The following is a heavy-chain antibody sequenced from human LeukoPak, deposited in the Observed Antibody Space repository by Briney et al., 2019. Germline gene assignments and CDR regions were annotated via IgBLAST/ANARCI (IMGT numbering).Heavy chain of an antibody. D-gene: IGHD5-18*01. Sequence: GGSLRLYCAASGFTFSSYGMHWVRQAPGKGLEWVAVIWYDGSNKYYADSVKGRFTISRDNSKNTVYLQMNSLRAEDTAVYYCARAQDTAMAFDAFDIWGQGTMVTVSS. V-gene: IGHV3-33*01. J-gene: IGHJ3*02. CDR2: IWYDGSNK. CDR1: GFTFSSYG. CDR3: ARAQDTAMAFDAFDI.